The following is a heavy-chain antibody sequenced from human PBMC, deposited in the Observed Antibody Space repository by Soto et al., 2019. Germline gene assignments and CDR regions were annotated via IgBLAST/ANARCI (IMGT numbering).Heavy chain of an antibody. CDR3: VKNRGNYDG. D-gene: IGHD3-16*01. CDR1: GFTYSNND. Sequence: VQLLESGGGLVQPGGSLRLSCAASGFTYSNNDMTWVRQAPGKGPEWVSTISGSGSTSYADSVKGRFTISRDNSNNMLYLQMNSLRAEDTALYYCVKNRGNYDGWGQGTLVTVSS. V-gene: IGHV3-23*01. J-gene: IGHJ4*02. CDR2: ISGSGST.